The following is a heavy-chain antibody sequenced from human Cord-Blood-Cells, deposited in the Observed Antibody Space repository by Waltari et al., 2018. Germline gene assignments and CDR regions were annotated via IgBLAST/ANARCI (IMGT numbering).Heavy chain of an antibody. CDR1: AVSLSTSGMR. V-gene: IGHV2-70*04. CDR3: ARTTRDGYNYWYFDL. J-gene: IGHJ2*01. Sequence: QVTLKESGPALVNPTQTLTLHCTFSAVSLSTSGMRVSWIRQPTGKALELLARIHWDDDKFYSTSLKTKLTISKDTSKNQVVLTMTNMDPLDTATYYCARTTRDGYNYWYFDLWGRGTLVTVSS. CDR2: IHWDDDK. D-gene: IGHD5-12*01.